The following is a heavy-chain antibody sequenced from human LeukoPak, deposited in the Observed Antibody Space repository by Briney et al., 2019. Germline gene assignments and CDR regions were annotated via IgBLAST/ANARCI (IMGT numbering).Heavy chain of an antibody. J-gene: IGHJ5*02. D-gene: IGHD5-12*01. V-gene: IGHV1-18*01. CDR3: ARSRVATRWFDP. CDR1: GSPFTPYG. Sequence: ASGKLSCSASGSPFTPYGISRERHAPGQGLGWMGGFSAYNSNTNYAQKLPGRVTMTTSTYTSTASMELRSLRSGDTDVYYCARSRVATRWFDPWGQGTLVTVSS. CDR2: FSAYNSNT.